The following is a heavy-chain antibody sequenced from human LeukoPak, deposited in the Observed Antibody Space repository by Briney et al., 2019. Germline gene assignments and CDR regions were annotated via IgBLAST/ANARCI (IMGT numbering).Heavy chain of an antibody. CDR1: GGTFSSYA. V-gene: IGHV1-69*01. J-gene: IGHJ4*02. D-gene: IGHD3-3*01. CDR3: AKAPKYDFWSGYYDY. CDR2: IIPIFGTA. Sequence: SSVKGSCKASGGTFSSYAISWVRQAPGQGLEWMGGIIPIFGTAIYAQKFQGRVTTTADESTSTAHIKPSSPSSEHTAVYYCAKAPKYDFWSGYYDYWGQGTLVTVSS.